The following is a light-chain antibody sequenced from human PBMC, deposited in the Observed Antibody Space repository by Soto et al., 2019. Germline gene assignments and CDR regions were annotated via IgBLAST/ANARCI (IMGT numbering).Light chain of an antibody. CDR2: AAS. CDR1: QSISSS. V-gene: IGKV1-39*01. CDR3: QQSYSTPYI. Sequence: DIQMTQSPSSLSASAGDRITITCRASQSISSSLNWYQQKPGKAPKLLISAASSLQSGVPSRFSGSGSGTDFTLTISSLQPEDFATFYCQQSYSTPYILGQGTKLEIK. J-gene: IGKJ2*01.